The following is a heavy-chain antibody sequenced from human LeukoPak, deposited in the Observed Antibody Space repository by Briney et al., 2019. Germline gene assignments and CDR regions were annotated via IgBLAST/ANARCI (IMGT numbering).Heavy chain of an antibody. CDR2: ISTSGNT. V-gene: IGHV4-4*07. CDR1: IGFISDYY. CDR3: ARDSRYYDFWSGYLDY. D-gene: IGHD3-3*01. Sequence: SGTLSLTCSVSIGFISDYYWSWIREPAGEGLEWSGRISTSGNTNYSPSLKSRVTMSVDTSKNQFFLNLRSVTAADTAVYYCARDSRYYDFWSGYLDYWGRGALVTVSS. J-gene: IGHJ4*02.